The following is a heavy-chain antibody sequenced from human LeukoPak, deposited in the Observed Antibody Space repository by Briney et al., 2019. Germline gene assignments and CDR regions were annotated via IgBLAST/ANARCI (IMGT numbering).Heavy chain of an antibody. V-gene: IGHV3-30*18. CDR3: AKWDFDY. CDR1: GFTFSGYG. Sequence: GGSLRLSCAASGFTFSGYGMHWVRQAPGKGLEWVAVISYDGSYKYYADSVQGRFTISRDNSKNTLYLQMNSLRPDDTAVHYCAKWDFDYWGQGTLVTVSS. CDR2: ISYDGSYK. J-gene: IGHJ4*02.